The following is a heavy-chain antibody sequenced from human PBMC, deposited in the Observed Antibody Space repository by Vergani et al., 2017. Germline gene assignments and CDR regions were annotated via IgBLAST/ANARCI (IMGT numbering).Heavy chain of an antibody. CDR2: ISSSSSTI. CDR1: GFTFSSYS. V-gene: IGHV3-48*01. D-gene: IGHD4-17*01. CDR3: ARPSAPGDYDALDI. Sequence: ELQLVESGGGLVQPGGSLRLSCAASGFTFSSYSMNWVRQAPGKGLEWVSYISSSSSTIYYADSVKGRFTISRDNAKNSLYLQMNSLRAEDTAVYYCARPSAPGDYDALDIWGQGTMVTVSS. J-gene: IGHJ3*02.